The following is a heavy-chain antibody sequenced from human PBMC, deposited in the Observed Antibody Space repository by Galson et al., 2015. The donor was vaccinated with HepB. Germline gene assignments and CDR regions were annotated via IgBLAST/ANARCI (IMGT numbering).Heavy chain of an antibody. Sequence: SLRLSCAGSGFIFGDYWMSWVRQGPGKGLEWVANIVQDGSDKYYVDSVKGRFTISRDNDKNSLFLQMHSLRAEDTAVYYCARSSAVGAFDIWGQGTLVTVSS. CDR2: IVQDGSDK. V-gene: IGHV3-7*01. CDR3: ARSSAVGAFDI. CDR1: GFIFGDYW. J-gene: IGHJ3*02. D-gene: IGHD3-10*01.